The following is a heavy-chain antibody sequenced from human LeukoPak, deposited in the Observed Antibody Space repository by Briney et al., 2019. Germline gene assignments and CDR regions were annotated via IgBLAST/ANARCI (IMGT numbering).Heavy chain of an antibody. CDR2: IYTSGST. V-gene: IGHV4-61*02. Sequence: PSETLSLTCTVSGGSISSGSYYWSWIRQPAGKGLEWIGRIYTSGSTNYNPSLKSRVTISVDTSKNQFSLKLSSVTAADTAVYYCARYGWGGAFDIWGQGAMVTVSS. J-gene: IGHJ3*02. D-gene: IGHD2-15*01. CDR1: GGSISSGSYY. CDR3: ARYGWGGAFDI.